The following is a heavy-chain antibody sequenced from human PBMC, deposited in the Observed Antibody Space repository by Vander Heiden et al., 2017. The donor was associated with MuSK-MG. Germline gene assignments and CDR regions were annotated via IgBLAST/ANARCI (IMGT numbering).Heavy chain of an antibody. J-gene: IGHJ6*02. CDR2: ISYDGSNQ. D-gene: IGHD6-13*01. Sequence: GSLRLSCAASGFTFSSYAMHWVRQAPGKGLEWVAVISYDGSNQYYADSVKGRFTISRDNSKNTLSLQMNSLRAEDTAVYYCARVFRIAAAGTLDVWVQGTPVTVSS. V-gene: IGHV3-30-3*01. CDR1: GFTFSSYA. CDR3: ARVFRIAAAGTLDV.